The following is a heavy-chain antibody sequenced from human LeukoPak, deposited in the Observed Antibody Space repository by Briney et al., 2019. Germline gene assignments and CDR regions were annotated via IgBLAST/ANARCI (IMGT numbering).Heavy chain of an antibody. Sequence: SETLSLTCTVSGGSISSYYWSWIRQPPGKGREWIGYIYYSGSTNYNPSLKSRVTISVDTSKNQFSLKLSSVTAADTAVYYCARGDCGGDCSAFDYWGQGTLVTVSS. J-gene: IGHJ4*02. D-gene: IGHD2-21*02. CDR2: IYYSGST. CDR3: ARGDCGGDCSAFDY. CDR1: GGSISSYY. V-gene: IGHV4-59*01.